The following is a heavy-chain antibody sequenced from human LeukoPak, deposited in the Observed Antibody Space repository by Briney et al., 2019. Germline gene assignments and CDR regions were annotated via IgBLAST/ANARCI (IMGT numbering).Heavy chain of an antibody. J-gene: IGHJ4*02. CDR1: GFTFSSYW. D-gene: IGHD3-16*02. CDR3: ARELNYDYVWGSYRWEYFDY. V-gene: IGHV3-74*01. Sequence: GGSLRLSCAASGFTFSSYWMHWVRQAPGKGLVWVSRINSDGSSTSYADSVKGRFTISRDNAKNTLYLQMNSLRAEDTAVYYCARELNYDYVWGSYRWEYFDYWGQGTLVTVSS. CDR2: INSDGSST.